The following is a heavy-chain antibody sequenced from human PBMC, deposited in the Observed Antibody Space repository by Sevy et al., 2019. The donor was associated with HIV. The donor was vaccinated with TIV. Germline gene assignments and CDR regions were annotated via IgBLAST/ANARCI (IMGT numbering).Heavy chain of an antibody. CDR2: FDPEDGET. CDR3: ATGGVEMATIGYDY. Sequence: ASVKVSCKVSGYTLTELSMHWVRQAHGKGLEWMGGFDPEDGETIYAQKFQGRVTMTEDTSTDTAYMELSSLRSEDTAVYYCATGGVEMATIGYDYWGQGTLVTVSS. D-gene: IGHD5-12*01. CDR1: GYTLTELS. V-gene: IGHV1-24*01. J-gene: IGHJ4*02.